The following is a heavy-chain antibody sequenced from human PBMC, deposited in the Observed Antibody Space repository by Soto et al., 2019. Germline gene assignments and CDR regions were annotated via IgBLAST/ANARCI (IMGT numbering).Heavy chain of an antibody. V-gene: IGHV4-31*03. CDR1: GASITSGGYY. Sequence: SETLSLTCTVSGASITSGGYYWSWIRQHPGKGLEWIGYIHYSGSTYYNPSLKSRVTISVDTSKSELSLQLTSVTAADTAVYYCARDLGYATGQGADVCGQGTTVTVYS. CDR2: IHYSGST. D-gene: IGHD2-15*01. CDR3: ARDLGYATGQGADV. J-gene: IGHJ6*02.